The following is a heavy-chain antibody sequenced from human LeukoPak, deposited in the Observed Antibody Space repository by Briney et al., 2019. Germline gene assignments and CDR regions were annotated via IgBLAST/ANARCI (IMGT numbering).Heavy chain of an antibody. CDR1: GYSFTSYW. D-gene: IGHD3-9*01. Sequence: ESLKISCKGSGYSFTSYWIGWVRQMPGKGLEWMGIIYPGDSDTRYSPSFQGQVTISADKSISTAYLQWSSLKASDTAVYYCARCNYDILTGYYQYYFDYWGQGTLVTVSS. CDR3: ARCNYDILTGYYQYYFDY. CDR2: IYPGDSDT. V-gene: IGHV5-51*01. J-gene: IGHJ4*02.